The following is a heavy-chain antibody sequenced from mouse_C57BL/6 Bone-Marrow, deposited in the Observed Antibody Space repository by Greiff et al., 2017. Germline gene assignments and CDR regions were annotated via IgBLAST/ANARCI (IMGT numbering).Heavy chain of an antibody. V-gene: IGHV5-4*03. J-gene: IGHJ3*01. CDR3: AHGNPWFAY. D-gene: IGHD2-1*01. CDR1: GFTFSSYA. Sequence: EVMLVESGGGLVKPGGSLKLSCAASGFTFSSYAMSWVRQTPEKRLEWVATISDGGSYTYYPDNVKGRFTISRDNAKNNLYLQMSHLKSEDTAMYYCAHGNPWFAYWGQGTLVTVSA. CDR2: ISDGGSYT.